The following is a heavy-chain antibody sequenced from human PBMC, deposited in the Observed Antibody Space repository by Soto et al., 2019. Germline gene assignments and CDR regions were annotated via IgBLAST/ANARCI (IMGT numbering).Heavy chain of an antibody. CDR1: GYIFTGYY. CDR3: AREEIPVPGTRGGFDY. CDR2: INPYNGGT. D-gene: IGHD6-19*01. Sequence: QVQLVQSGAEVKKPGASVKVSCKASGYIFTGYYMHWVRQAPGQGLEWMGWINPYNGGTHYPQKFQGRVTVTRDTSISTAYMELSRLRSDDTAVYYCAREEIPVPGTRGGFDYWGQGTLVTVSS. J-gene: IGHJ4*02. V-gene: IGHV1-2*02.